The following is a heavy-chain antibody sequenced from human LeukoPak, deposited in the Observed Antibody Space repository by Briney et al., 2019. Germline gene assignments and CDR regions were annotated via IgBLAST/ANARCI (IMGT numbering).Heavy chain of an antibody. V-gene: IGHV3-20*04. CDR2: INWNGGST. CDR3: ARSQTWIQLWFFDY. CDR1: GFTFDDYG. J-gene: IGHJ4*02. Sequence: GGSLRLSCAAPGFTFDDYGMSWVRQAPGKGLKWVSGINWNGGSTGYADFVKGRFTISRDNAKNSLYLQMNSLRAEDTALYYCARSQTWIQLWFFDYWGQGTLVTVSS. D-gene: IGHD5-18*01.